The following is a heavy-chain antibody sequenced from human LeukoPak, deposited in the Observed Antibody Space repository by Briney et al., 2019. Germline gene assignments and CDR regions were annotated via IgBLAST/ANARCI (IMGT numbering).Heavy chain of an antibody. V-gene: IGHV3-33*01. J-gene: IGHJ4*02. CDR3: ARNDYGDYGRPFFY. D-gene: IGHD4-17*01. Sequence: PGGSLRLSCAASGFTFSSYGMHWVRQAPGKGLEWVAVIWYDGSNKYYADSVKGRFTISRDNSKNTLYLQMNSLRAEDTAVYYCARNDYGDYGRPFFYWGQGTLVTVSS. CDR1: GFTFSSYG. CDR2: IWYDGSNK.